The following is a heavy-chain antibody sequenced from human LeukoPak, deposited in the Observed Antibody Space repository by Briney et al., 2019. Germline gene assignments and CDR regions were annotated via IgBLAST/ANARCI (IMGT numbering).Heavy chain of an antibody. CDR1: GFTFSSYE. J-gene: IGHJ6*04. CDR2: ISSSGSTI. V-gene: IGHV3-48*03. CDR3: AREGRYFDWLLKVGGPPYYYGMDV. D-gene: IGHD3-9*01. Sequence: PGGSLRLSCAASGFTFSSYEMNWVRQAPGKGLEWVSYISSSGSTIYYAGSVKGRFTISRDNAKNSLYLQMNSLRAEDTAVYYCAREGRYFDWLLKVGGPPYYYGMDVWGKGTTVTVSS.